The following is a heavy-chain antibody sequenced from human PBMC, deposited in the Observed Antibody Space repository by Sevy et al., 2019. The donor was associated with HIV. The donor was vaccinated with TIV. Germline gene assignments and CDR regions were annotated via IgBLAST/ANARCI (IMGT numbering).Heavy chain of an antibody. CDR1: GFTFSKYS. Sequence: GSLRLSCAASGFTFSKYSMSWVRQPPGKGLVWVSTLSFVCGEINYADSVKGRFTISRDNSKSSVYLQMNNLRPEDTAVYYCAREGCTKPHDYWGQGTLVTVSS. CDR3: AREGCTKPHDY. V-gene: IGHV3-23*01. J-gene: IGHJ4*02. CDR2: LSFVCGEI. D-gene: IGHD2-8*01.